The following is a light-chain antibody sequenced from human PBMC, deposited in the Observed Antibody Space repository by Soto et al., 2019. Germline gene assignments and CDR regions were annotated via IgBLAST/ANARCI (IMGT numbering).Light chain of an antibody. CDR2: DAS. CDR3: QQYDNLPPYP. V-gene: IGKV1-33*01. J-gene: IGKJ2*01. CDR1: QDISNY. Sequence: DIQMTQSPSSLSASVGDRVTITCQASQDISNYLNWYQQKPGKAPKLLIYDASNLETGVPSRFSGSESGTDFTFNISSLQPEDIATYYCQQYDNLPPYPFGQGTKLEIK.